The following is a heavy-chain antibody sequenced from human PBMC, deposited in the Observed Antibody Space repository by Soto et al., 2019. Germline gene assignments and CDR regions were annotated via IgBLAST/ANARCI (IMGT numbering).Heavy chain of an antibody. Sequence: SETLSLTCTVSGGSISSGDYYWSWIRQPPGKGLEWIGYIYYSGSTYYNPSLKSRVTISVDTSKNQFSLKLSSVTAADTAVYYCARGRRRIAARPGYNWFDPWGQGTLVTVSS. CDR1: GGSISSGDYY. CDR2: IYYSGST. J-gene: IGHJ5*02. CDR3: ARGRRRIAARPGYNWFDP. D-gene: IGHD6-6*01. V-gene: IGHV4-30-4*01.